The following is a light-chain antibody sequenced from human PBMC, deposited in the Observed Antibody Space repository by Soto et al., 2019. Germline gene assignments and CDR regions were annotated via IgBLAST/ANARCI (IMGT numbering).Light chain of an antibody. CDR3: QQSYSTPIT. CDR1: QTISSW. V-gene: IGKV1-5*03. Sequence: DIQMTQSPSTLSGSVGDRVTITCGASQTISSWLAWYQQKPGKAPKLLIYKASTLKSGVPSRFSGSGSGTEFTLTISSLQTDDFATYYCQQSYSTPITFGQGTRLEIK. CDR2: KAS. J-gene: IGKJ5*01.